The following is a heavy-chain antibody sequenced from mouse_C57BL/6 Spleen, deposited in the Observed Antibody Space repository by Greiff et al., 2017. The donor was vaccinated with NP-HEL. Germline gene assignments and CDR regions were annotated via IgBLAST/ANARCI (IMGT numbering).Heavy chain of an antibody. Sequence: QVQLQQSGAELVMPGASVKLSCKASGYTFTSYWMHWVKQRPGQGLEWIGEIDPSDSYTNYNQKFKGKSTLTVDKSSSTAYMQLSSLTSEDSAVYYCARSVYYGNHYFDYWGQGTTLTVSS. CDR1: GYTFTSYW. CDR3: ARSVYYGNHYFDY. CDR2: IDPSDSYT. D-gene: IGHD2-1*01. V-gene: IGHV1-69*01. J-gene: IGHJ2*01.